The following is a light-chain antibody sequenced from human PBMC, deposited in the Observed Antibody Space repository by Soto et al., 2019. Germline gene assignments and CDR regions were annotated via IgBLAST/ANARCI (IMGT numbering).Light chain of an antibody. CDR3: QQYDNWPWT. V-gene: IGKV3-15*01. CDR2: GAS. Sequence: EIVMTQSPATLSVSPGGRATLSCRASQTISGTLAGYQQKPGQAPRLLIHGASTRAPGFPARFSGSGSGTDFTLTISSLQSEDFAVYYCQQYDNWPWTFGQGTKVDIK. CDR1: QTISGT. J-gene: IGKJ1*01.